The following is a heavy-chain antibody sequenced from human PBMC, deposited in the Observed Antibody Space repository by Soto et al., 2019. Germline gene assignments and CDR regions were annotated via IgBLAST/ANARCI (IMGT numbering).Heavy chain of an antibody. CDR1: GFTFNTYG. D-gene: IGHD2-15*01. CDR2: IWYDGSNK. J-gene: IGHJ6*02. CDR3: ARADCTGAYCYSWPFNYGVDV. Sequence: GGSLRLSCTTSGFTFNTYGMHWVRQAPGKGLEWVAIIWYDGSNKYYADSVKGRFTISRDNSRNTLYLQMNSLRAEDTALYYCARADCTGAYCYSWPFNYGVDVWGQGTTVSVSS. V-gene: IGHV3-33*08.